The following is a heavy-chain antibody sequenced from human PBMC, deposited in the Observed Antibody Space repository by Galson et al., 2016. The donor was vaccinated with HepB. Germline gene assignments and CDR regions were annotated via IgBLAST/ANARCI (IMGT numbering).Heavy chain of an antibody. CDR2: IYSGGRT. CDR1: GFTVNSNY. Sequence: SLRLSCAASGFTVNSNYMTWVRQAPGKGLEWVSVIYSGGRTYYAESVKGRFTISRDRSKNTVYLQMNSLRAEDTAVYYCARGPIVAFYAGPTWFDPWGQGTLVTVSS. J-gene: IGHJ5*02. D-gene: IGHD2-21*01. V-gene: IGHV3-53*01. CDR3: ARGPIVAFYAGPTWFDP.